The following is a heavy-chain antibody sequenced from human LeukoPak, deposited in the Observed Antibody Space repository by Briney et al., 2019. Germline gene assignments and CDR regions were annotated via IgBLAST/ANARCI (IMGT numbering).Heavy chain of an antibody. Sequence: ASVNACCKASGYTFTGHYMHWVRQAPGQGLEWMGHINPNNGGTIYAQKFQGRVTMTRDTSINTAYMEVSGLRSDDTAVYYYARQLLSNDAFDIWGQGTMVTVSS. CDR3: ARQLLSNDAFDI. D-gene: IGHD2-2*01. V-gene: IGHV1-2*06. J-gene: IGHJ3*02. CDR1: GYTFTGHY. CDR2: INPNNGGT.